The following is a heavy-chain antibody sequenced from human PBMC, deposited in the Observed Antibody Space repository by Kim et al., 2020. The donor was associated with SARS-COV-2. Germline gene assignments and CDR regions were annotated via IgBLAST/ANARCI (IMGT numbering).Heavy chain of an antibody. CDR1: GGSISLYY. V-gene: IGHV4-59*08. D-gene: IGHD6-19*01. J-gene: IGHJ4*02. Sequence: SETLSLTCTVSGGSISLYYWSWIRQPPGKGLEWIGYIYSSGSTNYNPSLKSRVTISVDASKNQFFLNLTSLTAADAAVYYCARHGAAVAGTRGEYWGQGTLDTVSS. CDR3: ARHGAAVAGTRGEY. CDR2: IYSSGST.